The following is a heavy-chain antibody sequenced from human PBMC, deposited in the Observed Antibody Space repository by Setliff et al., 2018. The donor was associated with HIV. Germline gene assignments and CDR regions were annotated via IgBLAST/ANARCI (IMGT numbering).Heavy chain of an antibody. D-gene: IGHD4-17*01. CDR2: SNHVGRT. Sequence: PSETLSLTCAVYGGSFSGYYWGWIRQPPGKGLEWIGESNHVGRTNYNPSLKSRVTVSVDTSKSQFSLKMSSVTAADTALYYCARGYGDYIKDAFDIWGQGTMVTVSS. CDR1: GGSFSGYY. V-gene: IGHV4-34*01. CDR3: ARGYGDYIKDAFDI. J-gene: IGHJ3*02.